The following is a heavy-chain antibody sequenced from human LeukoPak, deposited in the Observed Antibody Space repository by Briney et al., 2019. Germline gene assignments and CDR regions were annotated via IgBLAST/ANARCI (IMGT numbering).Heavy chain of an antibody. D-gene: IGHD3-3*01. CDR2: MNPNSGNT. V-gene: IGHV1-8*01. CDR1: GYTFTSYD. CDR3: ARSTYYDFWSASRSMDV. Sequence: ASVKVSCKASGYTFTSYDINWVRQASGQGREWMGWMNPNSGNTGYAQKFQGRVTMTRNTSISTAYMELSSLRSEDTAVYYCARSTYYDFWSASRSMDVWGQGTTVTVSS. J-gene: IGHJ6*02.